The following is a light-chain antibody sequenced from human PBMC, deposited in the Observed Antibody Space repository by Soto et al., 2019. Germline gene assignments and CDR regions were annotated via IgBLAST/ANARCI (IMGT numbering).Light chain of an antibody. CDR2: EAS. V-gene: IGKV1-9*01. J-gene: IGKJ5*01. Sequence: TQSPATLSVSPGERVTLSCRASHDISTFLAWYQQKPGKAPKLLIYEASTLQSGVPSRFSGSGSGTEFTLTISGLLPEDFAAYHCQQLYTLPFTFGQGTRLEIK. CDR1: HDISTF. CDR3: QQLYTLPFT.